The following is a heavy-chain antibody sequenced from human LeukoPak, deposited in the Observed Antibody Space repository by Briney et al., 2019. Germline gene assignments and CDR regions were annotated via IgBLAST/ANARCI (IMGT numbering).Heavy chain of an antibody. CDR1: GYTFTSYY. CDR2: INPSGGST. J-gene: IGHJ4*02. V-gene: IGHV1-46*01. D-gene: IGHD4-17*01. CDR3: ARVYGDYGFDSGRFPFDY. Sequence: GGSLRLSCAASGYTFTSYYMHWVRQAPGQGLEWMGIINPSGGSTSYAQKFQGRVTMTRDTSTSTAYMELRSLRSDDTAVYYCARVYGDYGFDSGRFPFDYWGQGTLVTVSS.